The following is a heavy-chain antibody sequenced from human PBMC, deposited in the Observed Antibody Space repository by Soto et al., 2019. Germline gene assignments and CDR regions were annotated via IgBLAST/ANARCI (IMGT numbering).Heavy chain of an antibody. CDR2: ISGSGGST. V-gene: IGHV3-23*01. D-gene: IGHD3-22*01. Sequence: EVQLLESGGGLVQPGGSLRLSCAASGFTFSSYAMSWVRQAPGKGLEWVSAISGSGGSTYYADSVKGRFTISRDNSKNTLYLQMNSLRAEDTAVYYCAKVSDSGYPQGWYFDYWGQGTLVTVSS. J-gene: IGHJ4*02. CDR3: AKVSDSGYPQGWYFDY. CDR1: GFTFSSYA.